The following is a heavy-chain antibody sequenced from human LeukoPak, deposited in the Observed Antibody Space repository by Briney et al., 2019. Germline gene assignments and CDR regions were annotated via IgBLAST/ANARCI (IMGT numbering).Heavy chain of an antibody. CDR1: GLTFHNTW. CDR3: ATRYH. J-gene: IGHJ5*02. V-gene: IGHV3-74*01. Sequence: GGSLRLSCAASGLTFHNTWMHWIRQAPGKGLVWVSRIINDGITTTYADSVKGRFTISRDNAKKTVYLQMNSLRADDTAVYYCATRYHWGQGTLVTVSS. CDR2: IINDGITT.